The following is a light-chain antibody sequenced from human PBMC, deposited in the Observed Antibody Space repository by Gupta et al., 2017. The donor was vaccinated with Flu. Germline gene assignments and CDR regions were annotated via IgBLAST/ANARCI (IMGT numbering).Light chain of an antibody. CDR2: GAY. J-gene: IGKJ1*01. V-gene: IGKV3-15*01. Sequence: ELVMTQSPATLSVSPGESATLSCRASQSVSVNLAWYQQRPGQTPRVLIYGAYIRATGIPARFSGSGSGTEFTLTISSLQSEDFAVYYCQQYNVWPLTFGQGTKVEIK. CDR3: QQYNVWPLT. CDR1: QSVSVN.